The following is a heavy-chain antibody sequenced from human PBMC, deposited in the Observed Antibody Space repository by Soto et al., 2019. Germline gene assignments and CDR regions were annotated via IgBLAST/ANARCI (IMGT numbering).Heavy chain of an antibody. CDR3: ARDNGGAAHYYYYYGMDV. V-gene: IGHV1-46*01. J-gene: IGHJ6*04. Sequence: ASVKVSCKASGYTFTSYYMHWVRQAPGQGLEWMGIINPSGGSTSYAQKFQGRVTMTRDTSTSTVYMELSSLRSEDTAVYYCARDNGGAAHYYYYYGMDVWGKGTTVTVSS. CDR1: GYTFTSYY. CDR2: INPSGGST. D-gene: IGHD7-27*01.